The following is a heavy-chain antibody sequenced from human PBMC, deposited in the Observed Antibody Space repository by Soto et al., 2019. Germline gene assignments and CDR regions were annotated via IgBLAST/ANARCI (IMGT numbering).Heavy chain of an antibody. J-gene: IGHJ6*02. CDR2: ISGSGGRT. Sequence: PGGSLRLSCAASGFTFSSCAMNWVRQAPGKGLEWVSGISGSGGRTDYADSVKGRFTISRDNAKNMLYLQMNSLRAEDTAVYYCAKVETDCSSTSCYALSYYYGMDVWGQGTTVTVSS. CDR1: GFTFSSCA. V-gene: IGHV3-23*01. CDR3: AKVETDCSSTSCYALSYYYGMDV. D-gene: IGHD2-2*01.